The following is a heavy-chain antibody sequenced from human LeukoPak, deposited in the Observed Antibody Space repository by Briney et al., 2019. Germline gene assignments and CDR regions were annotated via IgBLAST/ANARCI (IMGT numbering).Heavy chain of an antibody. CDR2: IYPGDSDT. J-gene: IGHJ5*02. CDR3: AKLGELETLDP. Sequence: GESLKISCKGSGYRFTSYWIGWVRQMPGKGLELMGIIYPGDSDTRYSPSFQGQVTISADRSISTAYLQWSSLKASDTAMYYCAKLGELETLDPWGQGTLVTVSS. V-gene: IGHV5-51*01. D-gene: IGHD3-10*01. CDR1: GYRFTSYW.